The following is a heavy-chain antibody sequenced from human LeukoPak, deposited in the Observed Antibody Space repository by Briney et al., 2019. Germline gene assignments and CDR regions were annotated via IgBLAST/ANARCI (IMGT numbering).Heavy chain of an antibody. V-gene: IGHV1-18*01. CDR3: ARTVRYSYGYSDY. J-gene: IGHJ4*02. D-gene: IGHD5-18*01. CDR2: ISAYNGNT. Sequence: GASVTVSCKASGGTFSSYAISWVRQAPGQGREWMGWISAYNGNTNYAQKLQGRVTMTTDTSTSTAYMELRSLRSDDTAVYYCARTVRYSYGYSDYWGQGTLVTVSS. CDR1: GGTFSSYA.